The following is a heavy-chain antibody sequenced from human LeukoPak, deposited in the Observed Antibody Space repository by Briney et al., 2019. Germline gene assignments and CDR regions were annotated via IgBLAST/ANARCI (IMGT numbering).Heavy chain of an antibody. V-gene: IGHV1-2*02. CDR1: GYTFTGYY. Sequence: ASVKVSCKASGYTFTGYYMHWVRQAPGQGLEWMGWINPNSGGTNYAQKFQGRVTMTRDTSISTAYMELSSLRSEDTAVYYCARGGPPSEGSGSYYKNWFDPWGQGTLVTVSS. CDR2: INPNSGGT. D-gene: IGHD3-10*01. CDR3: ARGGPPSEGSGSYYKNWFDP. J-gene: IGHJ5*02.